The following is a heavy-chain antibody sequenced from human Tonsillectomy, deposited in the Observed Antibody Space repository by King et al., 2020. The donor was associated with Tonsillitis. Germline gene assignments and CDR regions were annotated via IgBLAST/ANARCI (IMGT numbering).Heavy chain of an antibody. J-gene: IGHJ4*02. D-gene: IGHD3-10*01. V-gene: IGHV5-51*01. Sequence: QLVQSGAEVKKPGESLKIFCMASGYSFTSYSIGWVRQMPGKGLEFMGIIYPGDSDTRYSPSFQGQVTISADKSIGTAYLQWSNLKASDSAIYYCARYASGSGGDDWGQGTLVTVSS. CDR1: GYSFTSYS. CDR2: IYPGDSDT. CDR3: ARYASGSGGDD.